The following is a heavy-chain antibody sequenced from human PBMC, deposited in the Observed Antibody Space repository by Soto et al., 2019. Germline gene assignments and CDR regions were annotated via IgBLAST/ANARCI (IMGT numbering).Heavy chain of an antibody. CDR1: GGTFSSYA. CDR3: ARSQGSSTSLEIYYYYYDGMDV. J-gene: IGHJ6*02. V-gene: IGHV1-69*01. Sequence: QVQLVQSGAEVKKPGSSVKVSCKASGGTFSSYAISWVRQAPGQGLEWMGGIIPISETTNYAQKCQGRVTITAAESKSTAYMEMSSLRAEDTAVYCSARSQGSSTSLEIYYYYYDGMDVGGQWTTVTVSS. CDR2: IIPISETT. D-gene: IGHD2-2*01.